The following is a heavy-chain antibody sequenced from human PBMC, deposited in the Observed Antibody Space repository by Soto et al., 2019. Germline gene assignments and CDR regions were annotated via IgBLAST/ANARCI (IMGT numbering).Heavy chain of an antibody. CDR3: ARLKDYCDISGHASDY. J-gene: IGHJ4*02. Sequence: PGGSLRLSCGVSGFVFRTYNMNWVRQAPGGRLEWVSSISYSSSHMKYADSVKGRFTISRDNAKNSLFLQMNNLRAEDTAIYYCARLKDYCDISGHASDYWGQGTLVTVSS. CDR2: ISYSSSHM. D-gene: IGHD3-22*01. CDR1: GFVFRTYN. V-gene: IGHV3-21*01.